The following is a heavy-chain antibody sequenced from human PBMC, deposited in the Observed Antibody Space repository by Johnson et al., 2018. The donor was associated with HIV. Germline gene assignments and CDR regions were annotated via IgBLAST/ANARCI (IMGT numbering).Heavy chain of an antibody. V-gene: IGHV3-30-3*01. Sequence: QVQLVESGGGVVQPGRSLRLSCAASGFTFSSYAMHWVRKAPGKGLEWVAVISSDGRNKYYADSVKGRFTIARDNSKNTLYRQMNSLRTEYTAVSYWAGDGGSIWYGGVAFDIWGQGTTVTVSS. CDR2: ISSDGRNK. CDR1: GFTFSSYA. J-gene: IGHJ3*02. D-gene: IGHD6-13*01. CDR3: AGDGGSIWYGGVAFDI.